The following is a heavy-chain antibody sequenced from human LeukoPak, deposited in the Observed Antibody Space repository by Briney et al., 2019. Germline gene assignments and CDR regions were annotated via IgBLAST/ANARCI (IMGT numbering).Heavy chain of an antibody. Sequence: PSQTLSLTCTVSGGSISSGSYYWSWIRQPAGKGLEWIGRIYTSGSTNYNPSLKSRVTISIDRSKNQFSLKLSSVTAADTAVYYCARAVGSSESNWFDPGGRGTLATVSS. CDR2: IYTSGST. CDR1: GGSISSGSYY. J-gene: IGHJ5*02. CDR3: ARAVGSSESNWFDP. D-gene: IGHD1-26*01. V-gene: IGHV4-61*02.